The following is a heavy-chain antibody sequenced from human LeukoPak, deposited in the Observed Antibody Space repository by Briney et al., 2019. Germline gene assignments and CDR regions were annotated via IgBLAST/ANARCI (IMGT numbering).Heavy chain of an antibody. CDR3: ARGLHYYVAMDD. CDR2: IGSDNKP. J-gene: IGHJ6*02. CDR1: GLTVSSYY. D-gene: IGHD3-10*02. Sequence: GGSLRLSCAASGLTVSSYYMSWVRQAPGKGLEWVSSIGSDNKPHYSESVKGRFAISTDNSKSMLFLQQNSLKAEDTALYYCARGLHYYVAMDDWGQGTPVTVSS. V-gene: IGHV3-53*01.